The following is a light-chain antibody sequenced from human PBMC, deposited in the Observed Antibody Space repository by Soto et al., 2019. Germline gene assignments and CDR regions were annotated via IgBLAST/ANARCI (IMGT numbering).Light chain of an antibody. J-gene: IGLJ7*01. CDR1: NIGSKS. Sequence: SYELTQPPSVSVAPGKTARITCGGNNIGSKSVHWYQQKPGQAPVLVIYYDSDRPSGIPERFSGSNSGNTATLTISRVEAGDEADYYCQVWDSSSDTHAMFGGGTQLTVL. CDR2: YDS. CDR3: QVWDSSSDTHAM. V-gene: IGLV3-21*04.